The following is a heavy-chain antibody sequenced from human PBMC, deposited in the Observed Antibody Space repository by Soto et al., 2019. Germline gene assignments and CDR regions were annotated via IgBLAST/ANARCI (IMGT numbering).Heavy chain of an antibody. D-gene: IGHD6-6*01. Sequence: GSLKISCKGSGYSFTSYWISWVRQMPGKGLEWMGRIDPSDSYTNYSPSFQGHVTTSADKSISTAYLQWSSLKASDTAMYYCAREGNLEYSSSSSGYYYYYYGMDVWGQGTTVTVSS. J-gene: IGHJ6*02. CDR1: GYSFTSYW. CDR2: IDPSDSYT. V-gene: IGHV5-10-1*01. CDR3: AREGNLEYSSSSSGYYYYYYGMDV.